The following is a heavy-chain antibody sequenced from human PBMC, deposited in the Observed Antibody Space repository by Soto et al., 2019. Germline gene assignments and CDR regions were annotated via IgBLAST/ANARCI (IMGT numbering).Heavy chain of an antibody. CDR3: ARSRLGGKLPSYNWFDP. V-gene: IGHV1-69*01. D-gene: IGHD2-15*01. CDR1: GGTLRSYS. CDR2: IIPILGTA. Sequence: QVQLVQSGAEVKKPGSSVKVSCKASGGTLRSYSISWVRQAPGQGLEWMGGIIPILGTANYAQKFQGRVTIIADESTITAYMELTNLKSEDTAVYYCARSRLGGKLPSYNWFDPWGQGTLVTVSS. J-gene: IGHJ5*02.